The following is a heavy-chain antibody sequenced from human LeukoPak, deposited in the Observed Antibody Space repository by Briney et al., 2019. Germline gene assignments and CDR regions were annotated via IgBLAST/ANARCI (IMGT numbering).Heavy chain of an antibody. Sequence: GGSLRLSCVASGFTFSSYCMNWVRQAPGKGLEWVSSISCGRTYMYYADSVKGRFTISRDNTKNSLYLQMNGLRAEDTAVYYCARDYDYVWGSEIWGQGTMVTVSS. CDR3: ARDYDYVWGSEI. D-gene: IGHD3-16*01. V-gene: IGHV3-21*01. CDR1: GFTFSSYC. CDR2: ISCGRTYM. J-gene: IGHJ3*02.